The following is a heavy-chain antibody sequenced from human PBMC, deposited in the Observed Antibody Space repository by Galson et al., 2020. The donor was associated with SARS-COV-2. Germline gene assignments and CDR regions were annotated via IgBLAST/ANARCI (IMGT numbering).Heavy chain of an antibody. J-gene: IGHJ4*02. CDR3: AKGRDCSGGTCYGTSGDH. D-gene: IGHD2-15*01. CDR1: GFTFNNYA. V-gene: IGHV3-23*01. CDR2: ISCRAGST. Sequence: GGSLRLSCAASGFTFNNYAMSWVRQAPGKGLEWVSGISCRAGSTFYADSVKGRFTISRDNSKNTLYLQMNSLRAEDTAIYYCAKGRDCSGGTCYGTSGDHWGQGTLVTVSS.